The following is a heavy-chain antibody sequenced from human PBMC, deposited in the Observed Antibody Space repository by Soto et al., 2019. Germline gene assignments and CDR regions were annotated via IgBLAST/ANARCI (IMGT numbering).Heavy chain of an antibody. V-gene: IGHV3-23*01. CDR1: GFTFSIYA. CDR2: ISGSCGST. J-gene: IGHJ4*02. CDR3: ANGAPKPSIVSYDMDY. D-gene: IGHD3-10*01. Sequence: EVQLLDSGVGSLQPGGSLGLSCAASGFTFSIYAMNWVRQTPVEGLEGVSTISGSCGSTYYADSVKGRFTVSRDNSKNTVYLQMTSLRAEVTAVYYCANGAPKPSIVSYDMDYWGQGILLTVSS.